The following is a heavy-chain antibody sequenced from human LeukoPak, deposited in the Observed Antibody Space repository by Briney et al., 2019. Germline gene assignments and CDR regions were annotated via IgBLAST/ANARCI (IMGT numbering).Heavy chain of an antibody. J-gene: IGHJ6*02. CDR3: ARVYGSGSYYNRFGFCMDV. D-gene: IGHD3-10*01. CDR2: ISAYNGNT. V-gene: IGHV1-18*01. Sequence: ASVKVSCKACGYTFTSYGISWVRQAPGQGLEWMGWISAYNGNTNYAQKLQGRVTMTTDTSTSTAYMELRSLRSDDTAVYYCARVYGSGSYYNRFGFCMDVWGQGTTVTVSS. CDR1: GYTFTSYG.